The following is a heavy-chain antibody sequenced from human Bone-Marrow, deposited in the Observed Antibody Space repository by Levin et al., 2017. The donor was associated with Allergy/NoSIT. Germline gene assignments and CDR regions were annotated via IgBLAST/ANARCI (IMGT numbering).Heavy chain of an antibody. CDR2: ISNNGRAT. CDR3: AKDFYFGSSGFYSTFDF. Sequence: GGSLRLSCAASGFSFHNYAFSWVRQAPGKGLECVSTISNNGRATFYADSVRLRFTISRDNTQNILYLQMNGLRAEDTAVYFCAKDFYFGSSGFYSTFDFWGQGTLVTVSS. CDR1: GFSFHNYA. D-gene: IGHD3-22*01. J-gene: IGHJ4*02. V-gene: IGHV3-23*01.